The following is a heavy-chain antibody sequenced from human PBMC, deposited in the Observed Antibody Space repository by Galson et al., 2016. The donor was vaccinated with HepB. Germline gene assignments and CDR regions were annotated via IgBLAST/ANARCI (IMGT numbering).Heavy chain of an antibody. Sequence: SLRLSCAASGFTFSGYEMAWVRQTPAKGLEWVSTAGGGGGNTHYADSVKGRFTISRDNSKNTLYLQMNSLKVEDTAVYFCVKDRASRLSSRGWLVHDAFDLWGHGTTVIVSS. V-gene: IGHV3-23*01. J-gene: IGHJ3*01. D-gene: IGHD6-19*01. CDR3: VKDRASRLSSRGWLVHDAFDL. CDR1: GFTFSGYE. CDR2: AGGGGGNT.